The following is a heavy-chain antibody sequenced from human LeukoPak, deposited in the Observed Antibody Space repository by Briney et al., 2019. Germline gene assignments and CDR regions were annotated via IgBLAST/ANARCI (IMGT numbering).Heavy chain of an antibody. CDR2: IDWDDDK. J-gene: IGHJ4*02. CDR3: ARMVYHDILTGYFFDY. V-gene: IGHV2-70*01. CDR1: GFLLSTSGMC. D-gene: IGHD3-9*01. Sequence: SGPTLVNPTQTPTLTCTFSGFLLSTSGMCVSWIRQPPGKALEWLAVIDWDDDKYYSTSLKTRLTISKDTSKNQVVLTMTNMDPVDTATYYCARMVYHDILTGYFFDYWGQGTLVTVSS.